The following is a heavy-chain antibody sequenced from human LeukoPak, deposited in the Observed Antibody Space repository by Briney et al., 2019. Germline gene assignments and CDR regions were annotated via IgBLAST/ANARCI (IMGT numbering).Heavy chain of an antibody. Sequence: GGSLRLSCAASGFTFSSYAMSWVRQAPGKGPEWVALIWYDGSNRFYGDSVKGRCIISRDNSKNTVYLEMDSLRAEDTAVYYCARDRLVAVAGDDYFDYWGQGTLVTVSS. D-gene: IGHD6-19*01. CDR1: GFTFSSYA. J-gene: IGHJ4*02. CDR2: IWYDGSNR. CDR3: ARDRLVAVAGDDYFDY. V-gene: IGHV3-33*01.